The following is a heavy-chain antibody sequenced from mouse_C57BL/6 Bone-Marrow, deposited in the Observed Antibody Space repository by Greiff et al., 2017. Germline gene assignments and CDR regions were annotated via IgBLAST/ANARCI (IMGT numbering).Heavy chain of an antibody. V-gene: IGHV1-5*01. Sequence: EVQLQQSGTVLARPGASVKMSCKTSGYTFTSYWMHWVKQRPGQGLEWIGAIYPGNSDTSYNQKFKGKAKLTAVTSASTAYMELSSLTNEDSAVYYCTSSHYYGSSYLYFDYWGQGTTLTVSS. CDR3: TSSHYYGSSYLYFDY. CDR1: GYTFTSYW. D-gene: IGHD1-1*01. CDR2: IYPGNSDT. J-gene: IGHJ2*01.